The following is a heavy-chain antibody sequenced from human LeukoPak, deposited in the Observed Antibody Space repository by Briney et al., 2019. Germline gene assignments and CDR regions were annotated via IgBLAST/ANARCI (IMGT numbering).Heavy chain of an antibody. J-gene: IGHJ4*02. V-gene: IGHV1-69*02. CDR3: ASSRRGYRSGWYVD. CDR2: IIPIFGIA. CDR1: GYSLTGYY. D-gene: IGHD6-19*01. Sequence: SVKVSCKASGYSLTGYYMHWVRQAPGQGLEWMGRIIPIFGIANYAQKFQSRVTITADKSTSTAYMELSSLRSEDTAVYYCASSRRGYRSGWYVDWGQGTLVTVSS.